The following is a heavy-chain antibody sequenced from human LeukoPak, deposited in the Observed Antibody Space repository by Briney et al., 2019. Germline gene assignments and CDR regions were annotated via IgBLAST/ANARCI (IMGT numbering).Heavy chain of an antibody. V-gene: IGHV3-23*01. CDR2: ISGSGADT. Sequence: GGSLRLSCATSGFTFNDYAMNWDRQAPGRGLEWVAGISGSGADTYYADAVKGRFTISRDNSRSTLYLQMNSLRAEDTAVYYCAKDAIYGDGYWEFDYWGQGTLVTVSP. D-gene: IGHD2-21*01. CDR1: GFTFNDYA. CDR3: AKDAIYGDGYWEFDY. J-gene: IGHJ4*02.